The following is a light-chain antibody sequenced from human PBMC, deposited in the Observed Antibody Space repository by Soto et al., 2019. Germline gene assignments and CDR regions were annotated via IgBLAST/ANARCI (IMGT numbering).Light chain of an antibody. CDR2: HAS. V-gene: IGKV1-5*01. CDR3: QQYNSYPWT. CDR1: QSISTW. Sequence: DIQTTQSPSTLSASVGDRVTITCRASQSISTWLAWYQQIPGKAPKLLIYHASSLESGVSSRFSGSGSGTEFTLSISSLQPDDFATYFCQQYNSYPWTFGQGTKLDFK. J-gene: IGKJ1*01.